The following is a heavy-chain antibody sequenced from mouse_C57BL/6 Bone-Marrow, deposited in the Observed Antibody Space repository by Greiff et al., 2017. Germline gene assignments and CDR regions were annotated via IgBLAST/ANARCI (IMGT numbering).Heavy chain of an antibody. CDR2: IYPSDSYT. Sequence: QVQLQQPGAELVKPGASVKLSCKASGYTFTSYWMQWVKQRPGQGLEWIGEIYPSDSYTNYNQKFKGKATLTVDTSSSTAYMQLSSLTSEDSAVYYCASDGYFAWFAYWGQGTLVTVSA. CDR3: ASDGYFAWFAY. CDR1: GYTFTSYW. J-gene: IGHJ3*01. D-gene: IGHD2-3*01. V-gene: IGHV1-50*01.